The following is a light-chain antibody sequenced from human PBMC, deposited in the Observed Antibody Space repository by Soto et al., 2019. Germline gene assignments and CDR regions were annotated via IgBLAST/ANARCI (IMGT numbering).Light chain of an antibody. CDR3: QQYNNWPPGAT. V-gene: IGKV3-15*01. J-gene: IGKJ3*01. Sequence: DIVMTQSPATLSVSPGERATLSYRASLTVSTNLAWYQQKPGQAPRLLIYYASTRATGIPARFSGSGSVKEFTLTISSVQSEDSAVYYCQQYNNWPPGATFGPGTKVEIK. CDR2: YAS. CDR1: LTVSTN.